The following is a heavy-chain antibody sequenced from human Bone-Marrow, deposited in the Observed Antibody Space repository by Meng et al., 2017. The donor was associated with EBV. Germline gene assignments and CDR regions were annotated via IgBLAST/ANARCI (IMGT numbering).Heavy chain of an antibody. J-gene: IGHJ4*02. V-gene: IGHV1-2*06. CDR2: INPNSGGT. D-gene: IGHD6-13*01. CDR1: GYTFTGYY. CDR3: ARLGIGSSWYYFDY. Sequence: VKRVQSGAEVKKPGALVTVSCKASGYTFTGYYRHWVRQAPGQGLEWMGRINPNSGGTNYAQKFQGRVTMTRDTSISTAYMELSRLRSDDTAVYYCARLGIGSSWYYFDYWGQGTLVTVSS.